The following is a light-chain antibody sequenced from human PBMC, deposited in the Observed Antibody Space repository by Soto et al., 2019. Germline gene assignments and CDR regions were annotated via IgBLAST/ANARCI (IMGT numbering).Light chain of an antibody. J-gene: IGLJ1*01. CDR2: EVS. Sequence: QSALTQPPSASGSPGQSVTISCTGTSSDVGGYNYVSWYQQHPGKAPKLMIYEVSKRPSGVPDRFSGSKSGNTASLTVSGLQAEDEDDYYCSSYAGSNLDVFGTGTKLTVL. CDR1: SSDVGGYNY. CDR3: SSYAGSNLDV. V-gene: IGLV2-8*01.